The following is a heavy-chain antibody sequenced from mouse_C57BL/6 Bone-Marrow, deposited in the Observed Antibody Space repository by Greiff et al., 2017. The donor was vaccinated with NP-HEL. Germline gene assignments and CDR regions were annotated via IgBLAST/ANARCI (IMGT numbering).Heavy chain of an antibody. CDR1: GFNIKDDY. Sequence: EVKLQQSGAELVRPGASVKLSCTASGFNIKDDYMHWVKQRPEQGLAWIGWIDPENGDTEYASKFQGKATITADTSSNTAYLQLSSLTSEDTAVYYCTTDLLWLRRGYCDVWGTGTTVTVSS. V-gene: IGHV14-4*01. CDR2: IDPENGDT. D-gene: IGHD2-2*01. CDR3: TTDLLWLRRGYCDV. J-gene: IGHJ1*03.